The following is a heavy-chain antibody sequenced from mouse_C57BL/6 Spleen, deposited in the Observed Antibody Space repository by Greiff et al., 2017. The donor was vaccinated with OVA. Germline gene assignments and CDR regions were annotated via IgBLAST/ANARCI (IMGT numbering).Heavy chain of an antibody. CDR3: ARVYYGSSYWYFDV. J-gene: IGHJ1*03. D-gene: IGHD1-1*01. V-gene: IGHV8-12*01. CDR1: GFSLSTSGMG. Sequence: QVTLKESGPGILQSSQTLSLTCSFSGFSLSTSGMGVRWIRQPSGKVLEWLAHIYWDDDKRYNPSLKSRLTISKDTSRNQVFLKITSVDTADTATYYCARVYYGSSYWYFDVWGTGTTVTVSS. CDR2: IYWDDDK.